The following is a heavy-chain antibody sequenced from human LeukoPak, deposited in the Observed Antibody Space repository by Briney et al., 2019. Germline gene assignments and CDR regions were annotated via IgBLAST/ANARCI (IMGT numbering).Heavy chain of an antibody. CDR1: GFTFSSYG. Sequence: PGGSLRLSCAASGFTFSSYGMHWVRQAPGKGLEWVAFIRYDGSNKYYADSVKGRFTISRDNSKNTLYLQMNSLRAEDTAVYYCAKGRVDIVVLPAPIPFDYWGQGTLVTVSS. D-gene: IGHD2-2*01. J-gene: IGHJ4*02. V-gene: IGHV3-30*02. CDR3: AKGRVDIVVLPAPIPFDY. CDR2: IRYDGSNK.